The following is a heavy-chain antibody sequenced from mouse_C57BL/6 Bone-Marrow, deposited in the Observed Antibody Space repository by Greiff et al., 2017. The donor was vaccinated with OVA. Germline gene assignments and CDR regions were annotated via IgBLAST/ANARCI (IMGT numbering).Heavy chain of an antibody. CDR1: GFTFSSYG. CDR3: ARQTVVATPGAY. Sequence: DVKLQESGGDLVKPGGSLKLSCAASGFTFSSYGMSWVRQTPDKRLEWVATISSGGSYTYYPDSVKGRFTISRDNAKNTLYLQMSSLKSEDTAMYYCARQTVVATPGAYWGQGTLVTVSA. D-gene: IGHD1-1*01. V-gene: IGHV5-6*02. J-gene: IGHJ3*01. CDR2: ISSGGSYT.